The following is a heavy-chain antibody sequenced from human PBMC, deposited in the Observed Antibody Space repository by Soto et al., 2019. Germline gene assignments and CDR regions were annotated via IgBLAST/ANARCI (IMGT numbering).Heavy chain of an antibody. D-gene: IGHD5-18*01. CDR3: TKDLASYTYGRGIFDY. V-gene: IGHV3-23*01. CDR2: IGGTGDTT. Sequence: GGSLRLSCAASGFTFNSYVMSWVRQAPGKGLEWVSGIGGTGDTTFYADSVKGRFTISRDNSKNTVYLQMNSLRAEDTAVYYCTKDLASYTYGRGIFDYWGHGTLVTVSS. J-gene: IGHJ4*01. CDR1: GFTFNSYV.